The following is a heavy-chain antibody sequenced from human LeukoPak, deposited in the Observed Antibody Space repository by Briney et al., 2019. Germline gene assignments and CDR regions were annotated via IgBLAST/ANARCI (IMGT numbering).Heavy chain of an antibody. D-gene: IGHD3-22*01. V-gene: IGHV3-21*01. Sequence: GGSLRLSCAVSGFTFISYSMNCVRQAPGKGLEWVSSISSSSSYIYYADSVKGRFTISRDNAKNSLYLQMNSLRAEDTAVYYCARGGPISMIILAWYMDVWGKGTTVTVSS. J-gene: IGHJ6*03. CDR1: GFTFISYS. CDR2: ISSSSSYI. CDR3: ARGGPISMIILAWYMDV.